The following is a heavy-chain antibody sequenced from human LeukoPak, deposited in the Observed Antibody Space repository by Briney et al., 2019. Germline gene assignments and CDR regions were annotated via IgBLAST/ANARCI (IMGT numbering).Heavy chain of an antibody. V-gene: IGHV3-74*01. CDR1: GFTFSYFW. D-gene: IGHD3-3*01. CDR3: ATFRFLGT. Sequence: GGSLRLSCAASGFTFSYFWMHWFRQTPGKGLVWVSCTNTDGSYSSYADSVKGRFTISRDNVRNTLYLQMSSLRAEDTAVYYCATFRFLGTWGQGTMVTVSP. J-gene: IGHJ3*01. CDR2: TNTDGSYS.